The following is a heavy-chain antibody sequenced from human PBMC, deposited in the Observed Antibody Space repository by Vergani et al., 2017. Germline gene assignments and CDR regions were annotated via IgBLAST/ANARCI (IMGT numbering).Heavy chain of an antibody. CDR3: ARAHCSSTSCYDWGGFDI. D-gene: IGHD2-2*01. Sequence: EVQLVESGGGLVQPGGSLRLSCAASGFTFSSYWMHWVCQAPGKGLVWVSRINSDGSSTSYADSVKGRFTISRDNAKNTLYLQMNSLRAEDTAVYYCARAHCSSTSCYDWGGFDIWGQGTMVTVSS. CDR1: GFTFSSYW. J-gene: IGHJ3*02. V-gene: IGHV3-74*01. CDR2: INSDGSST.